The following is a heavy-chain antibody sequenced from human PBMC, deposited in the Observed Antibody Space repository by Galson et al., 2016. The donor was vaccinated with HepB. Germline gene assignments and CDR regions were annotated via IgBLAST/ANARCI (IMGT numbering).Heavy chain of an antibody. V-gene: IGHV1-8*01. D-gene: IGHD3-3*01. CDR2: MNPNSGNT. Sequence: SVKVSCKASGYTFTSYDINWVRQATGQGLEWMGWMNPNSGNTGYAQKFQGRVTMTRNTSISTAYMELSSLRTEDPAVYYCARARRITVFGVVFMTWFDPWGQGTLVTVSS. CDR3: ARARRITVFGVVFMTWFDP. J-gene: IGHJ5*02. CDR1: GYTFTSYD.